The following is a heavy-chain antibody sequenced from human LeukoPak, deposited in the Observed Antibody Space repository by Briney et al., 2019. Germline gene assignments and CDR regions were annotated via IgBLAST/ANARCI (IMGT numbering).Heavy chain of an antibody. J-gene: IGHJ4*02. V-gene: IGHV4-34*01. D-gene: IGHD2-2*02. Sequence: SETLSLTCAVYGGSFSGYYWSWIRQPPGKGLEWIGEINHSGSTNYNPSLKSRVTISVDTSKNQFSLKLSSVTAADTAVYYCARLGYCSSTSCYIRVSYYFDYWGQGTLVTVSS. CDR3: ARLGYCSSTSCYIRVSYYFDY. CDR1: GGSFSGYY. CDR2: INHSGST.